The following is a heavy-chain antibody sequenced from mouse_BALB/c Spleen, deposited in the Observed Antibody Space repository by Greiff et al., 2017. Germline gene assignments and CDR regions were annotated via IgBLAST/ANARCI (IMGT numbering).Heavy chain of an antibody. D-gene: IGHD2-1*01. CDR2: INPYNGAT. CDR1: GYSFTGYY. CDR3: ARSYGNYEEYAMDY. V-gene: IGHV1-26*01. J-gene: IGHJ4*01. Sequence: VQLQQSGPELVKPGASVKISCKASGYSFTGYYMHWVKQSHVKSLEWIGRINPYNGATSYNQNFKDKASLTVDKSSSTAYMELHSLTSEDSAVYYCARSYGNYEEYAMDYWGQGTSVTVSS.